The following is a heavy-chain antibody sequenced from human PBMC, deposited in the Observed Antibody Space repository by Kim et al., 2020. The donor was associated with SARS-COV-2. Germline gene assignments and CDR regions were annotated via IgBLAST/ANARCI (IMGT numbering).Heavy chain of an antibody. CDR2: INPNSGGT. V-gene: IGHV1-2*02. CDR3: ARGRSLRLGELSLPLGY. Sequence: ASVKVSCKASGYTFTGYYMHWVRQAPGQGLEWMGWINPNSGGTNYAQKFQGRVTMTRDTSISTAYMELSRLRSDDTAVYYCARGRSLRLGELSLPLGYGGQGTLVTVSS. D-gene: IGHD3-16*02. J-gene: IGHJ4*02. CDR1: GYTFTGYY.